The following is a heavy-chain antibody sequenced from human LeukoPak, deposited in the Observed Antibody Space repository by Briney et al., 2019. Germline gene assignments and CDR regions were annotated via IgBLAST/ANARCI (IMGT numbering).Heavy chain of an antibody. CDR2: IYCSGST. V-gene: IGHV4-59*01. D-gene: IGHD5-18*01. CDR3: ARDRSGYSYGAFYY. Sequence: PSETLSLTCTVPGGSISSYYWSWIRQPPGKGLEWIGYIYCSGSTNYNPSLKSRVTISVDTSKNQFSLKLSSVTAADTAVYYCARDRSGYSYGAFYYWGQGTLVTVSS. CDR1: GGSISSYY. J-gene: IGHJ4*02.